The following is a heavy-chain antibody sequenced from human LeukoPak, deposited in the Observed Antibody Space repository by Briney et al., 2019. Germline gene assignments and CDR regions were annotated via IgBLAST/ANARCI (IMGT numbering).Heavy chain of an antibody. CDR1: GYTFTDYY. Sequence: ASVKVSCKASGYTFTDYYIHWVRQARGQGLEWMGWINPNTGGTNYAQTFQGTVIMTRDTSISTAYMELNSLRSDDTAVYYCATSQLLIAPSFDYWGQGTLVTVSS. V-gene: IGHV1-2*02. D-gene: IGHD1-1*01. CDR2: INPNTGGT. CDR3: ATSQLLIAPSFDY. J-gene: IGHJ4*02.